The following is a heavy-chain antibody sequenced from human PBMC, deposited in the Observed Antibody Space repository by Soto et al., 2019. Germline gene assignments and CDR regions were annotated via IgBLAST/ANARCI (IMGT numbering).Heavy chain of an antibody. D-gene: IGHD2-21*02. Sequence: QVQLVQSGAEVKKPGASVKVSCKASGYTFTSYGISWVRRAPGQGLEWMGWISAYNGNRNYAEKLQGRVNMTTDTSKSTAYMELRSLRSDDTAVYYCARDARRVTAFDYWGQGTLVTVSS. V-gene: IGHV1-18*01. CDR2: ISAYNGNR. CDR3: ARDARRVTAFDY. J-gene: IGHJ4*02. CDR1: GYTFTSYG.